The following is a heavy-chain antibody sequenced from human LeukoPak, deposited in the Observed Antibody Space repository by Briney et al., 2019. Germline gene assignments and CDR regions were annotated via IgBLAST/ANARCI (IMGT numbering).Heavy chain of an antibody. CDR1: GFTFSSYA. CDR3: ARVGYYDFWSGPSYFDY. D-gene: IGHD3-3*01. Sequence: GGSLRLSWAASGFTFSSYAMSGVLQAPGKGLEWVSAISGSGGSTYYADSVKGLFTISRDNSKNTLYLQMNSLRAEDTAVYYCARVGYYDFWSGPSYFDYWGQGTLVTVSS. V-gene: IGHV3-23*01. J-gene: IGHJ4*02. CDR2: ISGSGGST.